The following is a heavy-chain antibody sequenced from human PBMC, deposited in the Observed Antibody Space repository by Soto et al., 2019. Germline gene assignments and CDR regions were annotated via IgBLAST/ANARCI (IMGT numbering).Heavy chain of an antibody. CDR1: GFTFSSYW. Sequence: EVQLVESGGGLVQPGGSLRLSCAASGFTFSSYWMSWVRQAPGKGLEWVANIKQAGREKYYVDSVKGRFTISRDNAKNSLYLQMNSLRAEDTAVYYCAREGYSYGFPYYYYGMDVWGQGTTVTVSS. CDR3: AREGYSYGFPYYYYGMDV. V-gene: IGHV3-7*01. J-gene: IGHJ6*02. D-gene: IGHD5-18*01. CDR2: IKQAGREK.